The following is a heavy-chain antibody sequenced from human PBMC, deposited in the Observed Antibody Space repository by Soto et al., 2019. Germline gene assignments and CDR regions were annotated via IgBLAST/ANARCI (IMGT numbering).Heavy chain of an antibody. CDR2: MNTDGSAQ. Sequence: GGSLILSCAASGFSFSSYWINWVRQAPGKGLEWVANMNTDGSAQYYVDSVKGRFTISRDNAKNSVSLQMNSLRAEDAAVYYCLSGRGYWGQGTLVTVSS. V-gene: IGHV3-7*01. CDR3: LSGRGY. J-gene: IGHJ4*02. CDR1: GFSFSSYW.